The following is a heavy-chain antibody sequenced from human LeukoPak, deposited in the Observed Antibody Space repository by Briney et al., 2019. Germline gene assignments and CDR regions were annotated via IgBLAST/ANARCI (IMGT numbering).Heavy chain of an antibody. Sequence: ASVKVSCKASGYTFTSFDINWVRQATGQGLEWMGWMNPHSGNTGYAQKFQGRVTITRNTSIDTAYMELSSLRSEDTAVYYCARGTKIAVAGTSQRKKFDFWGQGTLVTVSS. D-gene: IGHD6-19*01. V-gene: IGHV1-8*03. CDR3: ARGTKIAVAGTSQRKKFDF. J-gene: IGHJ4*02. CDR1: GYTFTSFD. CDR2: MNPHSGNT.